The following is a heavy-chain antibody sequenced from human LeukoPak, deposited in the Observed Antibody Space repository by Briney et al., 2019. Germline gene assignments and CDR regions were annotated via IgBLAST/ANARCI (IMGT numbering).Heavy chain of an antibody. V-gene: IGHV3-30*02. CDR2: IRYDGSNK. CDR1: GFTFSSYG. D-gene: IGHD7-27*01. Sequence: PGGSLRLSCAASGFTFSSYGMHWVRQAPGKGLEWVAFIRYDGSNKYYADSVKGRFTISRDNSKNTLYLQMNSLRAEDTAVYYCAKDRRALTGVLDYWGQGTLVTVSS. CDR3: AKDRRALTGVLDY. J-gene: IGHJ4*02.